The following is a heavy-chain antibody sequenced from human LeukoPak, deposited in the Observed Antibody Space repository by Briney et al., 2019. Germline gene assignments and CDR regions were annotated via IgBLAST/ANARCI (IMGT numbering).Heavy chain of an antibody. CDR3: ARSNYCDSHSFDY. CDR2: IYKTGPT. J-gene: IGHJ4*02. D-gene: IGHD2/OR15-2a*01. CDR1: GDSISSGSYW. Sequence: PSETLSLTCTVSGDSISSGSYWWSWIRQPAGKGLEWIGRIYKTGPTYYTPSLKSRVTIFIDRSKNQVSLELTSVTAADTAVYFCARSNYCDSHSFDYWGQGSLVTVSS. V-gene: IGHV4-61*02.